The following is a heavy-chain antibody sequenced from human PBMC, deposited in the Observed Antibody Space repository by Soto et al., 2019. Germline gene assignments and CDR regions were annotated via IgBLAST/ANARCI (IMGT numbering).Heavy chain of an antibody. V-gene: IGHV3-15*01. CDR2: IKRRADCGTK. Sequence: PRGPLRLSCAASGIPFSHALMSLVLHALRKALEWVGRIKRRADCGTKDYGAPVGGRFPISKDDSENMLYLQMNSLKTEDPAVYYCTVVKRWEQYSTSGYWFDPWG. J-gene: IGHJ5*02. CDR1: GIPFSHAL. D-gene: IGHD1-26*01. CDR3: TVVKRWEQYSTSGYWFDP.